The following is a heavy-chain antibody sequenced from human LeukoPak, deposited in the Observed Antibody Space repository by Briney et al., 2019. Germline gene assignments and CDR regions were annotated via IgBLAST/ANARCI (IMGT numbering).Heavy chain of an antibody. Sequence: ASVKVSCKASGYTFTGYYMHWVRQAPGQGLEWMGWINPNSGGTNYAQKFQGRVTMTRDTSISTAYMELSRLRSDDTAVYYCARDAVLLWFGELLPSRARPSDYYYGMDVWGQGTTVTVSS. CDR3: ARDAVLLWFGELLPSRARPSDYYYGMDV. V-gene: IGHV1-2*02. J-gene: IGHJ6*02. D-gene: IGHD3-10*01. CDR1: GYTFTGYY. CDR2: INPNSGGT.